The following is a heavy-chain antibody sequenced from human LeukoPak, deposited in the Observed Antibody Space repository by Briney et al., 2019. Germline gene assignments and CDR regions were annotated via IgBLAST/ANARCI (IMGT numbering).Heavy chain of an antibody. CDR1: GYTFTSYG. V-gene: IGHV1-18*01. CDR2: ISAYNGNT. Sequence: ASVKVSCKASGYTFTSYGISWVRQAPGQGLEWMGWISAYNGNTNYAQKLQGRVTMTTDTSTSTAYMELRSLGSDDTAVYYCARDPQHSSGWYPHYGMDVWGQGTTVTVSS. J-gene: IGHJ6*02. CDR3: ARDPQHSSGWYPHYGMDV. D-gene: IGHD6-19*01.